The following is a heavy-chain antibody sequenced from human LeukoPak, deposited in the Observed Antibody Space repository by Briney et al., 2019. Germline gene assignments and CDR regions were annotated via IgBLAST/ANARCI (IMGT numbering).Heavy chain of an antibody. Sequence: RESLKISCKGSGYRFDTYWIGWVRQMPGKGLEWMGIIYPSDSDTRYSPSFQGQVTISADKSISTAYLQWSSLKASDTAMYYCARRARVSSNWYFDLWGQGTPVTVSS. D-gene: IGHD6-13*01. V-gene: IGHV5-51*01. CDR2: IYPSDSDT. CDR1: GYRFDTYW. J-gene: IGHJ4*02. CDR3: ARRARVSSNWYFDL.